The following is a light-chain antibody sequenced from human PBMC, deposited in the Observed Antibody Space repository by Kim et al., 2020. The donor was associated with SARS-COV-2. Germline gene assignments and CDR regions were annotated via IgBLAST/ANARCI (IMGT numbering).Light chain of an antibody. CDR1: HSVSSN. CDR2: GAS. CDR3: QQYNNWWT. Sequence: SVSPGERATLACRASHSVSSNLAWYQQKPGQAPRLLIYGASTRATGIPARFSGSGSGTEFTLTISSLQSGDFAVYYCQQYNNWWTFGQGTKVDIK. J-gene: IGKJ1*01. V-gene: IGKV3-15*01.